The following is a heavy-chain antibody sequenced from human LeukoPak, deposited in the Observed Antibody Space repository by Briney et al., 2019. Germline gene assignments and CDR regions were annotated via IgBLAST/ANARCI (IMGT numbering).Heavy chain of an antibody. CDR2: INSDGSST. CDR1: GFTFSSYW. D-gene: IGHD6-6*01. V-gene: IGHV3-74*01. J-gene: IGHJ4*02. CDR3: ARQRGIAARVGLDY. Sequence: GGSLRLSCAASGFTFSSYWMHWVRQAPGKGLVWVSRINSDGSSTSYADSVKGRFTISRDNAKNTLYLQMNSLRAEDTAVYYCARQRGIAARVGLDYWGQGTLVTVSS.